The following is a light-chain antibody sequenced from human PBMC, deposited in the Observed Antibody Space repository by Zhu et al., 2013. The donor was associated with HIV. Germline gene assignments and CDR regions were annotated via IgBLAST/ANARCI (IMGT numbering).Light chain of an antibody. CDR1: GTDVGSYSL. J-gene: IGLJ2*01. Sequence: QSALTQPASVSGSPGQSITISCTGTGTDVGSYSLVSWYQQNPSKAPKLIIYEATKRPSGVPDRFSGSKSGNTASLTISGLQAEDEADYYCCSYAGSYTVVFGGGTKLTVL. CDR2: EAT. CDR3: CSYAGSYTVV. V-gene: IGLV2-14*02.